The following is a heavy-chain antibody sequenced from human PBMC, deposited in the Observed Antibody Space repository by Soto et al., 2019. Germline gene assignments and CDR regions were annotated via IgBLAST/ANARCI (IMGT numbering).Heavy chain of an antibody. J-gene: IGHJ6*02. CDR3: ARQATYTLDV. CDR1: GYTISTGGYT. CDR2: LSYAGNT. V-gene: IGHV4-39*01. D-gene: IGHD4-4*01. Sequence: SETLSLTCDVSGYTISTGGYTWAWIRQPPGKGLEWIGTLSYAGNTFYNPSLQSRVTISADTSKNQFSLMLTSLTAADTAVYYCARQATYTLDVWGQGTTVTVSS.